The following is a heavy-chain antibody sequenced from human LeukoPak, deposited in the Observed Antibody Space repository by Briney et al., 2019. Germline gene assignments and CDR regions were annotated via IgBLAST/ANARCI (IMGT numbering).Heavy chain of an antibody. CDR2: INPKTGDT. CDR3: ARGYYGMDV. J-gene: IGHJ6*02. CDR1: GYTFTGQH. V-gene: IGHV1-2*02. Sequence: ASVKVSCKASGYTFTGQHLYWARQTPGQGLKWMGWINPKTGDTDSAQNFQGRVTMTRDTSITTVYMELSSLTSDDTAVYYCARGYYGMDVWGQGTTVTVSS.